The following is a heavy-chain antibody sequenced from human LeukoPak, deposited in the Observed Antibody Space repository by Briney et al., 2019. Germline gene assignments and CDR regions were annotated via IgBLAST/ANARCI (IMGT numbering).Heavy chain of an antibody. CDR1: GFTFSSYA. J-gene: IGHJ4*02. CDR3: ARGWLSPHYYFDY. CDR2: ISYDGSNK. D-gene: IGHD3-22*01. Sequence: GGSLRLSCAASGFTFSSYAMHWVRQAPGKGLEWVAVISYDGSNKYYADSVKGRFTISRDNSKNTLYLQMNSLRAEDTAVYYCARGWLSPHYYFDYWGQGTLVTVSS. V-gene: IGHV3-30*04.